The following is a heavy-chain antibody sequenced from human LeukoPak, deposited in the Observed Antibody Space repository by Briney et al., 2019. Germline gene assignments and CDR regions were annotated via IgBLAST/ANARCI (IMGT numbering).Heavy chain of an antibody. CDR2: IYYSGST. V-gene: IGHV4-39*01. D-gene: IGHD6-6*01. J-gene: IGHJ4*02. CDR3: ARPPIPYSSSRDDY. Sequence: PSETLSLTCTVSGGSISSSSYYWGWIRQPPGQGLEWIGSIYYSGSTYYNPSLKSRVTISVDTSKNQFSLKLSSVPAADTAVYYCARPPIPYSSSRDDYWGQGTLVTVSS. CDR1: GGSISSSSYY.